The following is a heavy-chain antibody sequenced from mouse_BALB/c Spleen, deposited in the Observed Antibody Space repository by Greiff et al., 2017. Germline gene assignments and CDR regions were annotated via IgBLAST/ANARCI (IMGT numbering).Heavy chain of an antibody. CDR1: GYSFTGYY. V-gene: IGHV1-31*01. CDR3: ATNGNYEFAY. J-gene: IGHJ3*01. CDR2: INPYNGAT. Sequence: EVKLVESGPELVKPGASVKISCKASGYSFTGYYMHWVKQSHVKSLEWIGRINPYNGATSYNQNFKDKASLTVDKSSSTAYMELHSLTSEDSAVYYCATNGNYEFAYWGQGTLVTVSA. D-gene: IGHD2-1*01.